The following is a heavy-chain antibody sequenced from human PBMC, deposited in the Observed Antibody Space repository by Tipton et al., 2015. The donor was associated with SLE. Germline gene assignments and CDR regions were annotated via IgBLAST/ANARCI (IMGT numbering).Heavy chain of an antibody. Sequence: TLSLTCAVYGGSFSGYSWNWIRQPPGKGLEWIGEINHGGSTNYNPSLKSRVSISVDTSKNQFSLKLSSVTAADTAVYYCARKDTTMVWGDYYYGMDVWGQGTTVTVSS. CDR3: ARKDTTMVWGDYYYGMDV. D-gene: IGHD5-18*01. CDR2: INHGGST. J-gene: IGHJ6*02. V-gene: IGHV4-34*01. CDR1: GGSFSGYS.